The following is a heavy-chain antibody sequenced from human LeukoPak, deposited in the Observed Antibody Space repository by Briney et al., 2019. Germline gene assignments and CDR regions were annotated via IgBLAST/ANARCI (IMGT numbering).Heavy chain of an antibody. CDR3: AREGGIQLWTTGYYHGMDV. J-gene: IGHJ6*02. V-gene: IGHV1-46*01. CDR1: GYTFTSYY. Sequence: ASVKVSCKASGYTFTSYYMHWVRQAPGQGLEWMGIINPSGGSTSYAQKFQGRVTMTRDTSTSTVYMELSSLRSEDTAVYYCAREGGIQLWTTGYYHGMDVWGQGTTVTVSS. CDR2: INPSGGST. D-gene: IGHD5-18*01.